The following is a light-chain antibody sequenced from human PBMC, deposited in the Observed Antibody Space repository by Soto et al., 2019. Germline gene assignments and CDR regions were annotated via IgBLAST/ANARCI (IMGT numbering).Light chain of an antibody. CDR1: QTIYTW. Sequence: DIQMTQSPSTLSTSVGDRLSITCRASQTIYTWLAWYQQKPGRAPKLLIYDASTLESWVPSRFSGSGSGTDFTLTISRLEPEDFAVYYCQQYGSSGTFGQGTKVDTK. CDR2: DAS. V-gene: IGKV1-5*01. J-gene: IGKJ1*01. CDR3: QQYGSSGT.